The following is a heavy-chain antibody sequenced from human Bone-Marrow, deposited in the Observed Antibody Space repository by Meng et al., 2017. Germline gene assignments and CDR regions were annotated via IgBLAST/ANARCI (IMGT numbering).Heavy chain of an antibody. Sequence: SVKVSCKASGGTFSSYAISWVRQAPGQGLEWMGGIIPIFGTANYAQKFQGRVTITADESTSTAYMELSSLRSEDTAVYYCARDRGYDILTGSYYYYYGMDVWGQGTTVTVSS. CDR1: GGTFSSYA. CDR3: ARDRGYDILTGSYYYYYGMDV. J-gene: IGHJ6*02. V-gene: IGHV1-69*13. D-gene: IGHD3-9*01. CDR2: IIPIFGTA.